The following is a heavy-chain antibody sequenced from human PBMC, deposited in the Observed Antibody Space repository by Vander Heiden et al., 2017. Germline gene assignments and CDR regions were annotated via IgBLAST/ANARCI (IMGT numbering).Heavy chain of an antibody. CDR1: GFTFRSYA. J-gene: IGHJ6*02. V-gene: IGHV3-23*01. CDR3: ANFPTGDSGSYKSSIYSSGMDV. CDR2: ISGSGSST. Sequence: GGGLVQPGGSLRLSCAASGFTFRSYAMSWVRQAPGKGLEWVSSISGSGSSTYYADSVKGRFTISRDNSKNILYLQMNSLGAGDTAVYYCANFPTGDSGSYKSSIYSSGMDVWGQGTTVTVSS. D-gene: IGHD1-26*01.